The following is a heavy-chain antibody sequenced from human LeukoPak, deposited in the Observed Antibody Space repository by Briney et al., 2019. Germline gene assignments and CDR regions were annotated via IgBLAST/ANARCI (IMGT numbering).Heavy chain of an antibody. D-gene: IGHD1-14*01. Sequence: SETLSLTCTVSGASISPYYWSWIRQPAGKGLEWIGRIYNSGYTNYNPSLESRVTMSLDTSKNEFSLKLSSVTAADTALYYCARGNNRPWDHWGQGILVTVSS. V-gene: IGHV4-4*07. CDR3: ARGNNRPWDH. J-gene: IGHJ4*02. CDR2: IYNSGYT. CDR1: GASISPYY.